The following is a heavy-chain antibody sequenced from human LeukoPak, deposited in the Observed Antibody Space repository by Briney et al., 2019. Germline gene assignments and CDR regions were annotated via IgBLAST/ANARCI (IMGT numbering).Heavy chain of an antibody. J-gene: IGHJ4*02. CDR2: ISSSGNIV. CDR1: GFTFSDYY. Sequence: RGSLRLSCAASGFTFSDYYMSWIRQAPGKGLEWVSYISSSGNIVYYTDSVKGRFTISRDNAKNSLFLQMNSLRAEDTAVYFCASFQWLRYFDFWGQGTLVTVSS. V-gene: IGHV3-11*01. D-gene: IGHD5-12*01. CDR3: ASFQWLRYFDF.